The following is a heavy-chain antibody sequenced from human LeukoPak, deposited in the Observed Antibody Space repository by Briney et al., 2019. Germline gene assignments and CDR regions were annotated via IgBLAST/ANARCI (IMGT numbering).Heavy chain of an antibody. V-gene: IGHV3-7*01. J-gene: IGHJ2*01. CDR2: SKQDGSEN. CDR1: GFASGDYW. Sequence: GGSLRLSCAASGFASGDYWMSWVRAAPGEGLEWVANSKQDGSENYYVDSVKVRFTISRDNAKKSLYLQMNSLRVEDTALYYCARDRHGDMGDGYFDLWGRGTLVTVSS. D-gene: IGHD4-17*01. CDR3: ARDRHGDMGDGYFDL.